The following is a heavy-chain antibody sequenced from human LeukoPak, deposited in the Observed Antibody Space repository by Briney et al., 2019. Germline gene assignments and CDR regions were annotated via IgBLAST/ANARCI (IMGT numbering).Heavy chain of an antibody. V-gene: IGHV3-74*01. CDR2: INSDGSST. Sequence: GGSLRLSCAASGFTFSSYWMHWVRQAPGKGLVWVSRINSDGSSTSYADSVKGRFTISRDNAKNSLYLQMNSLRAEDTAVYYCARETLSGSYDYWGQGTLVTVSS. D-gene: IGHD3-10*01. CDR1: GFTFSSYW. J-gene: IGHJ4*02. CDR3: ARETLSGSYDY.